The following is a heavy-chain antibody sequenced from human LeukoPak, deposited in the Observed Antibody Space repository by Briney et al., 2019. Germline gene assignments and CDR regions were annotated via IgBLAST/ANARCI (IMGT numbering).Heavy chain of an antibody. CDR3: ATYRQVLLPFES. D-gene: IGHD5-18*01. CDR2: IFQGGGEI. Sequence: GGSLRLSCAASGFTFSDCAMIWVRQSPGKKGLEWVSSIFQGGGEIHYADSVRGRFTISRDNSKSTLFLQMNRLRAEDTAIYYCATYRQVLLPFESWGQGTLVTVSS. CDR1: GFTFSDCA. V-gene: IGHV3-23*01. J-gene: IGHJ4*02.